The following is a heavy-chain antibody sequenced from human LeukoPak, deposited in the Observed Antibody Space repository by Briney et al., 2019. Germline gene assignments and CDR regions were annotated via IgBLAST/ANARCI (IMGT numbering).Heavy chain of an antibody. Sequence: PSETLSLTCTVSGGSISSGSYYWSWIRQPAGKGLEWIGRIYTSASTNYNPSLKSRVTISVDTSKNQFSLKLSSVTAADTAVYYCARDLVLWFGELSGFDYWGQGTLVTVSS. CDR2: IYTSAST. V-gene: IGHV4-61*02. D-gene: IGHD3-10*01. J-gene: IGHJ4*02. CDR3: ARDLVLWFGELSGFDY. CDR1: GGSISSGSYY.